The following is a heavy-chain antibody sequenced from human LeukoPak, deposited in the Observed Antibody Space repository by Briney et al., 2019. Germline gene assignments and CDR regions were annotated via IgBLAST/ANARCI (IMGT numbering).Heavy chain of an antibody. V-gene: IGHV3-30-3*01. D-gene: IGHD6-19*01. CDR1: GFTFSSYA. J-gene: IGHJ4*02. CDR2: ISYDGSNK. CDR3: ARTPGIAVAGTGYVDY. Sequence: GGSLRLSCAASGFTFSSYAMHWVRQAPGKGLEWVAVISYDGSNKYYADSVKGRFTISRDNSKNTLYMQMNSLRAEDTAVYYCARTPGIAVAGTGYVDYWGQGTLVTVSS.